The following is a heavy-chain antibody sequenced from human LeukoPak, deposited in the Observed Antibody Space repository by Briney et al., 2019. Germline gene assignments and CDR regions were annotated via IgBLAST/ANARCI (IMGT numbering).Heavy chain of an antibody. D-gene: IGHD3-22*01. Sequence: GGSLRLSCAASGFTFDDYGMSWVRQAPGKGLEWVSGINWNGGSTGYADSVKGRFTISRDNAKNSLYLQMNSLRAEDTALYSCARGMEAMIVVVNDAFDIWGQGTMVTVSS. J-gene: IGHJ3*02. V-gene: IGHV3-20*04. CDR3: ARGMEAMIVVVNDAFDI. CDR2: INWNGGST. CDR1: GFTFDDYG.